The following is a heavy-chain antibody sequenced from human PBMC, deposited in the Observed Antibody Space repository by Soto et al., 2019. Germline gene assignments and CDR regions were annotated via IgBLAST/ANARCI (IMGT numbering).Heavy chain of an antibody. D-gene: IGHD6-13*01. CDR3: ARVGPQLAYFYYFGLDV. V-gene: IGHV3-7*01. Sequence: EVQLVESGGGLVQPGGSLRLSCAASGFTCSSSWMSWVRQAPGKGLEWVANIKQDGSEKYYVDSVKGRFTISRDNAKNSLFLQMNSLRAEDTAVYYCARVGPQLAYFYYFGLDVWGQGTTVTVSS. CDR2: IKQDGSEK. CDR1: GFTCSSSW. J-gene: IGHJ6*02.